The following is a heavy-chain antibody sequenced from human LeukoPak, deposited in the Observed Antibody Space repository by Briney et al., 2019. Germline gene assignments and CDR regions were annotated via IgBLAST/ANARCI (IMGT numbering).Heavy chain of an antibody. J-gene: IGHJ4*02. Sequence: SETLSLTCTVSGGSISSYYWSWIRQPPGKGLEWIGYIYYSGSTNYNPSLKSRVTISVDTSKNQFSLKLSSETAADTAVYYCAREGIAARLFDYWGQGTLVTVSS. CDR1: GGSISSYY. CDR2: IYYSGST. D-gene: IGHD6-6*01. CDR3: AREGIAARLFDY. V-gene: IGHV4-59*01.